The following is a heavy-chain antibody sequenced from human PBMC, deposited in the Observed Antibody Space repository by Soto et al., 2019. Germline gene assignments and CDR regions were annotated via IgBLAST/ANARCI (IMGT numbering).Heavy chain of an antibody. CDR1: GGSISSSSYY. D-gene: IGHD1-1*01. Sequence: PSETLSLTCTVSGGSISSSSYYWGWIRQPPGKGLEWIGSIYYSGSTYYNPSLKSRVTISVDTSKNQFSLNLSSVTAADTAVYYCARRVHWPSYMDVWGKGTTVTVSS. J-gene: IGHJ6*03. CDR2: IYYSGST. V-gene: IGHV4-39*01. CDR3: ARRVHWPSYMDV.